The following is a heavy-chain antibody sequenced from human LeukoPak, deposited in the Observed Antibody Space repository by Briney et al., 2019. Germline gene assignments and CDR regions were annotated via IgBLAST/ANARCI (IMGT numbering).Heavy chain of an antibody. V-gene: IGHV3-48*01. CDR3: VRDNPRCCGVVPANIDDY. D-gene: IGHD2-15*01. J-gene: IGHJ4*02. CDR2: INGGGSPI. Sequence: GGSLRLSCAASGFTFSSYAMSWVRQAPGKGLEWVSYINGGGSPIYYADSVRGRFTISRDNAKNSLYLQMNSLRAEDTAVYYCVRDNPRCCGVVPANIDDYWGQGTLATVSS. CDR1: GFTFSSYA.